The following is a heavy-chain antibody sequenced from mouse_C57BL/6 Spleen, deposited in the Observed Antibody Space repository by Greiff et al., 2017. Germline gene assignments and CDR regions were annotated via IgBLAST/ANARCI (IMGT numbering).Heavy chain of an antibody. Sequence: QVQLQQSGAELVMPGASVKLSCKASGFTFTSYWMHWVKQRPGQGLEWIGEIDPADSYTNYNQKFKGKSTLTVDKSSSTAYMQLSSLTSEESAVYYCARSGNCDYWGQGTTLTVSS. D-gene: IGHD1-3*01. J-gene: IGHJ2*01. V-gene: IGHV1-69*01. CDR2: IDPADSYT. CDR3: ARSGNCDY. CDR1: GFTFTSYW.